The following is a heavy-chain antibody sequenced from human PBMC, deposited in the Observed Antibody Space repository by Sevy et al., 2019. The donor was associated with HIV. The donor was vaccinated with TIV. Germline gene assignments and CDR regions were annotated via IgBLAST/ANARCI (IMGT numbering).Heavy chain of an antibody. CDR3: AKGDRSSGWYGAFDI. CDR1: GFTLDDYA. Sequence: GGSLRLSCAASGFTLDDYAMHWVRQAPGKGLEWVSSISWNSVRIDYADSVKGRFTISRDNAKRSLFLQMNSLRPEDTALYFCAKGDRSSGWYGAFDIWGQWTMVTVSS. D-gene: IGHD6-19*01. CDR2: ISWNSVRI. J-gene: IGHJ3*02. V-gene: IGHV3-9*01.